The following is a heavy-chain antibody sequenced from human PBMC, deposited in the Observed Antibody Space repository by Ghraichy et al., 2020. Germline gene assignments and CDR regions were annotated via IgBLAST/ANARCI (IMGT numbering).Heavy chain of an antibody. D-gene: IGHD6-13*01. V-gene: IGHV3-23*01. CDR2: ISGSGFST. CDR3: AKGFASSWLDGFDV. J-gene: IGHJ3*01. Sequence: GGSLNISCAASGLTFSNYAMSWVRQAPGKGLEWVAAISGSGFSTYYADSVKGRFTFSRDNSKNTLYLQMNSLRAEDTAVYYCAKGFASSWLDGFDVWGQGAMITVSS. CDR1: GLTFSNYA.